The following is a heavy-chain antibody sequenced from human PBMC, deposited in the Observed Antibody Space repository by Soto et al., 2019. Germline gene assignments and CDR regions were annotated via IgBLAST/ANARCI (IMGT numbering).Heavy chain of an antibody. CDR1: GGSISSGGYS. J-gene: IGHJ6*02. D-gene: IGHD1-26*01. V-gene: IGHV4-30-2*01. CDR3: ARVSGSYYYGMDV. Sequence: PSETLSLTCAVSGGSISSGGYSWSWIRQPPGKGLECIGYIYHSRSTYYNPSLKSRVTISVDRSKNQFSLKLSSVTAADTAVYYCARVSGSYYYGMDVWGQGTTVTVSS. CDR2: IYHSRST.